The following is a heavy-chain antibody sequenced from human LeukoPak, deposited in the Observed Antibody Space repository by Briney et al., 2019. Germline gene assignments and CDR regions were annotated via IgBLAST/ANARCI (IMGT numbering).Heavy chain of an antibody. CDR2: IIPIFGTA. CDR1: GVTFSSYA. Sequence: HVASVKVSCKASGVTFSSYAISWVRQAPGQGLEWMGGIIPIFGTANYAQKFQGRVTITTDESTSTAYMELSSLRSEDTAVYYCARGKRFLEWGNYYYYMDVWGKGTTVTVSS. CDR3: ARGKRFLEWGNYYYYMDV. J-gene: IGHJ6*03. D-gene: IGHD3-3*01. V-gene: IGHV1-69*05.